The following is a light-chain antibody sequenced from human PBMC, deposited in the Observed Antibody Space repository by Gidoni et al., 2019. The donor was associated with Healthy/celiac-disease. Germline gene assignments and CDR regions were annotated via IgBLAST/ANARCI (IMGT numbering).Light chain of an antibody. CDR3: LLSYSGAIWV. CDR1: TGAVTSGHY. Sequence: QAVVTQEPSLTVSPGGTVTLTCGSSTGAVTSGHYPYWFQQKPGQAPRTLIYDTSNKHSWTPARFSDSLLGGKAALTLSGAQPEDEAEYYCLLSYSGAIWVFGGGTKLTVL. V-gene: IGLV7-46*01. CDR2: DTS. J-gene: IGLJ3*02.